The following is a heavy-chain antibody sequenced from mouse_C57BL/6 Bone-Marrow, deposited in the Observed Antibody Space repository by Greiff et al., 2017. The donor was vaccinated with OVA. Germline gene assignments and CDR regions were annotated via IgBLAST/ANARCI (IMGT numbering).Heavy chain of an antibody. J-gene: IGHJ3*01. CDR1: GFTFSDYG. Sequence: EVKLQESGGGLVQPGGSLKLSCAASGFTFSDYGMAWVRQAPRKGPEWVAFISNLAYSIYYADTVTGRFTISRENAKNTLYLEMSSLRSEDTAMYYCARLTGTGWFAYWGQGTLVTVSA. V-gene: IGHV5-15*01. D-gene: IGHD4-1*01. CDR3: ARLTGTGWFAY. CDR2: ISNLAYSI.